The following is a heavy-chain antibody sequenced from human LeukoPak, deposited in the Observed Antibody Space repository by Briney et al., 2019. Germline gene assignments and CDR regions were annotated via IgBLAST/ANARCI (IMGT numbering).Heavy chain of an antibody. Sequence: SETLSLTCAVYGGSFSGYYWSWIRQPPGKGLEWIGEINHVGSANYNPSLKSRVTISVDTSKNQFSLKLSSVTAADTAVYYCARSRMVRGVYNWFDPWGQGTLVTVSS. V-gene: IGHV4-34*01. CDR2: INHVGSA. J-gene: IGHJ5*02. CDR3: ARSRMVRGVYNWFDP. D-gene: IGHD3-10*01. CDR1: GGSFSGYY.